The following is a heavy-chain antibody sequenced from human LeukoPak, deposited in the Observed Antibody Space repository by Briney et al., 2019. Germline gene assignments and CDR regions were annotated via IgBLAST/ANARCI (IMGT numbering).Heavy chain of an antibody. CDR3: VRDRAYFDSSGFYNLDY. J-gene: IGHJ4*02. V-gene: IGHV3-9*01. CDR1: GFTFDDYA. CDR2: ISWNSGSI. Sequence: PGGSLRLSCAASGFTFDDYAMHWVRQAPGKGLEWVSGISWNSGSIGYADSVKGRFTISRDNAKNSLYLQMNSLRAEDTAVYYCVRDRAYFDSSGFYNLDYWGQGTLVTVSS. D-gene: IGHD3-22*01.